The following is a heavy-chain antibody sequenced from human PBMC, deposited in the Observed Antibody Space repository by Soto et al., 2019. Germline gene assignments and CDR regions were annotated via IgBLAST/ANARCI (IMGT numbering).Heavy chain of an antibody. Sequence: QVQLQESGPRLVKPSGTLSLTCAVSGGSISSSYWWSWVRQPPEKGLEWIGEIYHSGSTNYNPSLKSRVTISLDKSKNQFSLNLSSVTAADTDVYYCARGGDYRFDYWGQGTLVTVSS. CDR3: ARGGDYRFDY. V-gene: IGHV4-4*02. J-gene: IGHJ4*02. CDR2: IYHSGST. CDR1: GGSISSSYW. D-gene: IGHD4-17*01.